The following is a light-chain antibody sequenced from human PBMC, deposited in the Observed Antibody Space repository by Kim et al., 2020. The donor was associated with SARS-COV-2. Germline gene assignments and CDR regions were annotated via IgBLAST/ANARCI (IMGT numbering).Light chain of an antibody. CDR3: HQSSGLPHT. V-gene: IGKV6-21*01. CDR1: QSIGSS. J-gene: IGKJ2*01. Sequence: SATPKEKVTITCRASQSIGSSLHWYQQRPDQSPKLLIKYASQSFSGVPSRFSGSGSGTDFTLTISSLEAEDAATYYCHQSSGLPHTFGQGTKLEI. CDR2: YAS.